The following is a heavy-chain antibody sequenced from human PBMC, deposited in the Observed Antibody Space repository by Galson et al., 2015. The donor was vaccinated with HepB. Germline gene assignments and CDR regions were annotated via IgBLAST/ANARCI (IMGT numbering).Heavy chain of an antibody. V-gene: IGHV3-66*02. Sequence: SLRLSCAASGFTVSTNYMNWVRQAPGEGLEWVSIIYSSGSTYYADSVRGRFTISRDKSENTVHLQMNSLRPDDTGVYYCARRYVMMALGGPIVSDYGMDVWGQGTTVTVSS. CDR1: GFTVSTNY. CDR2: IYSSGST. J-gene: IGHJ6*02. CDR3: ARRYVMMALGGPIVSDYGMDV. D-gene: IGHD3-16*02.